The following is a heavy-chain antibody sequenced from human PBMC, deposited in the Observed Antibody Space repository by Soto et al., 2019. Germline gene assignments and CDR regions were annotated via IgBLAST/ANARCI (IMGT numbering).Heavy chain of an antibody. D-gene: IGHD6-6*01. CDR2: IYSGGST. V-gene: IGHV3-53*04. Sequence: GGSLRLSCAASGFTVSSNYMSWVRQAPGKGLEWVSVIYSGGSTYYADSVKGRFTISRHNSKNTLYLQMNSLRAEDTAVYYCARDVRLSIAAHHDYYYYYMDVWGKGTTVTVSS. CDR3: ARDVRLSIAAHHDYYYYYMDV. CDR1: GFTVSSNY. J-gene: IGHJ6*03.